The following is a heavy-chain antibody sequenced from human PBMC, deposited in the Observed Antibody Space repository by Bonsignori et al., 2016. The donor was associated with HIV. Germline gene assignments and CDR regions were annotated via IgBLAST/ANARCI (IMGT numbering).Heavy chain of an antibody. J-gene: IGHJ5*02. CDR3: ARVRRITIFGVGP. Sequence: WIRQPPGKGLEWIGSIYYSGSTYYNPSLKSRVTISVDTSKNQFSLKLSSVTAADTAVYYCARVRRITIFGVGPWGQGTLVTVSS. D-gene: IGHD3-3*01. V-gene: IGHV4-39*07. CDR2: IYYSGST.